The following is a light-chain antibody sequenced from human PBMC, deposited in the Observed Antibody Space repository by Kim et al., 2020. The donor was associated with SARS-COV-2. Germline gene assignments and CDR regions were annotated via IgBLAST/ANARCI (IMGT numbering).Light chain of an antibody. Sequence: DIQLTQSPSFLSASVGDKVTITCRASQDISSYLAWYQQKPGKAPKLLIYAASTLQSGVPSRFSGSGSGTEFTHTFSSLQPEDFATYSCQQLNSYPLTFGGGAKVDIK. CDR1: QDISSY. CDR3: QQLNSYPLT. J-gene: IGKJ4*01. CDR2: AAS. V-gene: IGKV1-9*01.